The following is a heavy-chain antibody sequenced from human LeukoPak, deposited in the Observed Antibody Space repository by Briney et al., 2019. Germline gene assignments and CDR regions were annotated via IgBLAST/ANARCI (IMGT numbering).Heavy chain of an antibody. CDR1: GFTFNRCW. J-gene: IGHJ1*01. Sequence: GGSLRLSCVVSGFTFNRCWMNWVRQAPGKGLEWVAHINPDGRDTYYVDSVKGRFTISRDNAQNSMYLQMNSLRVEDTAVHYCTSWGDTTAEYFQRWGQGTLVTVSS. V-gene: IGHV3-7*01. D-gene: IGHD2-21*02. CDR2: INPDGRDT. CDR3: TSWGDTTAEYFQR.